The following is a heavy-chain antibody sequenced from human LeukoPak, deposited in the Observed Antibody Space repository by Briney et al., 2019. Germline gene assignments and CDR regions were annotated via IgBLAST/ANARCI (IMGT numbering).Heavy chain of an antibody. CDR3: ARGPRSNMVDY. CDR2: IYHSGST. J-gene: IGHJ4*02. D-gene: IGHD1-26*01. Sequence: SQTLSLTCAVSGGSISSGGYSWSWIRQPPGKGLEWIGYIYHSGSTYYNPSLKSRVTISVDRSKNQFSLKLSSVTAADTAVYYCARGPRSNMVDYWGQGTLVTVSS. CDR1: GGSISSGGYS. V-gene: IGHV4-30-2*01.